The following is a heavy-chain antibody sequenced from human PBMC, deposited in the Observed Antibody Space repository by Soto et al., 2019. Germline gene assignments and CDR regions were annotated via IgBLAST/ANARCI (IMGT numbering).Heavy chain of an antibody. CDR3: ASAHIGVAANDY. J-gene: IGHJ4*02. CDR1: GGSVSSGSYY. D-gene: IGHD6-19*01. Sequence: QVQLQESGPGLVKPSETLSLTCTVSGGSVSSGSYYWSWIRQPPGKGLEWIGYIYYRGCTYYNPATKSRGTISVDTTKNQYSLKLSSVTAADTAVYYGASAHIGVAANDYWGQGTLVTVCS. V-gene: IGHV4-61*01. CDR2: IYYRGCT.